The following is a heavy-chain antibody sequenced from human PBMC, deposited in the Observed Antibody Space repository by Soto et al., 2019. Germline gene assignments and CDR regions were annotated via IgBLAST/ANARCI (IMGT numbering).Heavy chain of an antibody. D-gene: IGHD1-26*01. V-gene: IGHV4-34*01. J-gene: IGHJ4*02. CDR2: INHSGFT. CDR3: ARAAVKRGATLFDS. Sequence: SETLSLTCAVSGGSLRGHYWSWVRQSPEKGLGWVGEINHSGFTNYHPTLKSRVTTQRDASKNQFSLRLSSMTAEDSAVYFCARAAVKRGATLFDSWGQGTLVTVSS. CDR1: GGSLRGHY.